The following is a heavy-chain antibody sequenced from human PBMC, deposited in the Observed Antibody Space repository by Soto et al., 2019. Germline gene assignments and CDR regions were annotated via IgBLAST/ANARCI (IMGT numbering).Heavy chain of an antibody. CDR1: GFTFGDYA. D-gene: IGHD3-10*01. V-gene: IGHV3-49*03. CDR3: TRGSRSMVRGVINDAFDI. J-gene: IGHJ3*02. Sequence: GGSLRLSCTASGFTFGDYAMSWFRQAPGKGLEWVGFIRSKAYGGTTEYAASVKGRFTISRDDSKSIAYLQMNSLKTEGTAVYYCTRGSRSMVRGVINDAFDIWGQGTMVTVSS. CDR2: IRSKAYGGTT.